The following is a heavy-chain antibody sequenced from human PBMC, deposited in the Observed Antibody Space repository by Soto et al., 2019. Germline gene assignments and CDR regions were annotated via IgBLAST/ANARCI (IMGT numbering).Heavy chain of an antibody. Sequence: HPGGSLRLSCAVSGSTFSSHAMNWVRQAPGTGLEWVSTIDHIGANTHYADSVKGRFTISRDNSRNTVYLQMSSLRAADTALYFCVSWVSDHFDFWGQGTPVTVSS. D-gene: IGHD3-16*01. CDR3: VSWVSDHFDF. CDR1: GSTFSSHA. V-gene: IGHV3-23*01. J-gene: IGHJ4*02. CDR2: IDHIGANT.